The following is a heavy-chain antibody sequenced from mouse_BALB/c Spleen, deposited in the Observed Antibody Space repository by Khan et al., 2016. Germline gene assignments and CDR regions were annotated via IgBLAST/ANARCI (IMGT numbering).Heavy chain of an antibody. Sequence: QVQLQQSGAELAKPGASVKMSCKASGYTFTSYWMHWVKQRPGQGLEWIGYINPSTGYTEYNQKFKDKATLTADKSSSTAYMQLSSLTSEDSAVYYCARREGNLDYWGQGTTLTVSS. J-gene: IGHJ2*01. CDR3: ARREGNLDY. CDR1: GYTFTSYW. V-gene: IGHV1-7*01. CDR2: INPSTGYT. D-gene: IGHD2-1*01.